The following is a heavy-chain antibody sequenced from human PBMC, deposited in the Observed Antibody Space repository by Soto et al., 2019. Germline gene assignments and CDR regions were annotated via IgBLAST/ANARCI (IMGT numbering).Heavy chain of an antibody. CDR2: INPNSGGT. Sequence: ASVKVSCKASGYTFTGYYMHWVRQAPGQGLEWMGWINPNSGGTNYAQKFQGWVTMTRDTSISTAYMELSRLRPDDTAVYYCARGPDIVVVTEHPADYWGQGTLVTVSS. V-gene: IGHV1-2*04. J-gene: IGHJ4*02. D-gene: IGHD2-21*02. CDR1: GYTFTGYY. CDR3: ARGPDIVVVTEHPADY.